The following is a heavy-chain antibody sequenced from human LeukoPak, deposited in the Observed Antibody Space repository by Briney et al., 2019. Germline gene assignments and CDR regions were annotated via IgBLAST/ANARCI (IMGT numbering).Heavy chain of an antibody. CDR1: GGSISSSPYY. Sequence: SETLSLTCTVSGGSISSSPYYWGWIRQPPGKGLEWIGYIYYGGTTYYIPSLKSRVTMSVDTSKNQLSLRLSSVTAADTAVYFCARIGGLAVAGTSNWFGPWGQGALVIVSS. CDR2: IYYGGTT. D-gene: IGHD6-19*01. CDR3: ARIGGLAVAGTSNWFGP. V-gene: IGHV4-39*07. J-gene: IGHJ5*02.